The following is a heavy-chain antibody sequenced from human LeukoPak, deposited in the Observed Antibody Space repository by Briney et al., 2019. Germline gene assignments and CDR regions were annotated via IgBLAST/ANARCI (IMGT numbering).Heavy chain of an antibody. CDR3: AKDSIYGEHPIFDY. D-gene: IGHD4-17*01. CDR1: GFAFNNYA. V-gene: IGHV3-23*01. CDR2: ISGSGDRT. Sequence: GGSLRLSCTASGFAFNNYAMSWVRQAPGKGLEWVSLISGSGDRTYYADSAKGRFTISRDNSKNTLYVEMNSLRADDTAVYYCAKDSIYGEHPIFDYWGQGTLVTVSS. J-gene: IGHJ4*02.